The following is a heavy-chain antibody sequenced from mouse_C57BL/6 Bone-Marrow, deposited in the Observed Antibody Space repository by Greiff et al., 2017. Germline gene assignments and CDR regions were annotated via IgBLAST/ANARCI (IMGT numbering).Heavy chain of an antibody. CDR1: GYPFTSYW. J-gene: IGHJ2*01. CDR3: ASYYSIRRCYFDD. Sequence: VQLQQSGAELAKPGASVKLSCKASGYPFTSYWMHWVKQRPGQGLEWIGYINPSSGYTKYNQKFKDKAPLTADKSSSTAYMQLSSLTYEDSAVYYCASYYSIRRCYFDDWGQGTTLTVSS. CDR2: INPSSGYT. V-gene: IGHV1-7*01. D-gene: IGHD2-12*01.